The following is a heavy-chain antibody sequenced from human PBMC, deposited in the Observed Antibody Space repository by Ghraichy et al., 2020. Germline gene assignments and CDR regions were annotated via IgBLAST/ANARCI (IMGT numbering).Heavy chain of an antibody. CDR2: VHGSGST. V-gene: IGHV4-59*01. D-gene: IGHD2-15*01. CDR1: DGSISDYY. Sequence: SETLSLTCTVSDGSISDYYWMWIRQPPGKGPEWIGYVHGSGSTHYNPSLKSRVTMSVDTSKNQFSLRLSSVTAADTAVFYCAREVGGSGHLDYWGQGTLVTVSS. J-gene: IGHJ4*02. CDR3: AREVGGSGHLDY.